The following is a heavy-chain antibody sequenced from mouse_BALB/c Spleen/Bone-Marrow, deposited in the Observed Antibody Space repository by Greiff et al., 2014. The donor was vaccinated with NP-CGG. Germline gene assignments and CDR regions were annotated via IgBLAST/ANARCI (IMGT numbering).Heavy chain of an antibody. CDR1: GFTFTDYY. CDR2: IRNKASGYTT. J-gene: IGHJ1*01. CDR3: AREYGSFDV. Sequence: EVMLVESGGGLVQPGGSLRLSCATSGFTFTDYYMSWVRQPPGKALEWLGFIRNKASGYTTDYSASVKGRFTISRDNSQSILYLQMNTLRAEDSATYYCAREYGSFDVWGAGTTVTVSS. D-gene: IGHD1-1*02. V-gene: IGHV7-3*02.